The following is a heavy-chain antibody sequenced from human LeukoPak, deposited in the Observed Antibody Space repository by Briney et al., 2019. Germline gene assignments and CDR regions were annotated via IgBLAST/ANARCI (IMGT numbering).Heavy chain of an antibody. Sequence: KTSETLSLTCTVSGGSISSSSYYWGWIRQPPGKGLEWIGSIYYSGSTYYNPSLKSRVTISVDTSKNQFSLKLSSVTAADTAVYYCAARGVTAIRWFDPWGQGTLVTVSS. CDR2: IYYSGST. J-gene: IGHJ5*02. D-gene: IGHD2-21*02. V-gene: IGHV4-39*07. CDR3: AARGVTAIRWFDP. CDR1: GGSISSSSYY.